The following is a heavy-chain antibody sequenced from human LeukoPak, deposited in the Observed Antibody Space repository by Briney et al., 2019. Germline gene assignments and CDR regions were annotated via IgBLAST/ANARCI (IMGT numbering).Heavy chain of an antibody. CDR1: GGSISTYY. D-gene: IGHD3-3*01. J-gene: IGHJ3*02. Sequence: PSETLSLTCTVSGGSISTYYWNWIRQPPGKGLEWIGYIYYSGTTNYNPSLKSRVSMSVDTSKNQFSLKLSSVTAADTAVYYCAREPRHLLEWLLLDAFDIWGHGTMVTVSS. CDR2: IYYSGTT. V-gene: IGHV4-59*01. CDR3: AREPRHLLEWLLLDAFDI.